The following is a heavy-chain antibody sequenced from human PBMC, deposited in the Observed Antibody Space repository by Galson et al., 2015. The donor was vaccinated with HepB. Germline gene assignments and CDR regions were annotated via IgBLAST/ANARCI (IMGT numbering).Heavy chain of an antibody. CDR1: GFTFSSYA. D-gene: IGHD5-12*01. J-gene: IGHJ4*02. Sequence: SLRLSCAASGFTFSSYAMSWVRRAPGKGLEWVSVISGSGSRTYYADSVKGRFTISRDNSKNTLYLQMNSLRAEDMAVYYCAKERIVATIIVGRGFDYWGQGTLVTVSS. V-gene: IGHV3-23*01. CDR2: ISGSGSRT. CDR3: AKERIVATIIVGRGFDY.